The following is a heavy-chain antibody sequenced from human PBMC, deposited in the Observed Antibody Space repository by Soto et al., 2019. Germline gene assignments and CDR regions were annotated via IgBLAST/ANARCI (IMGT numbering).Heavy chain of an antibody. CDR3: ARWLPYAGYYFDY. CDR2: IIPIFGTA. Sequence: SVKVSCKASGGTFSSYAISWVRQAPGQGLEWMGGIIPIFGTANYAQKFQGRVTITADESTSTAYMELSSLRSEDTAVYYCARWLPYAGYYFDYWGQGTLVTVSS. CDR1: GGTFSSYA. V-gene: IGHV1-69*13. D-gene: IGHD3-10*01. J-gene: IGHJ4*02.